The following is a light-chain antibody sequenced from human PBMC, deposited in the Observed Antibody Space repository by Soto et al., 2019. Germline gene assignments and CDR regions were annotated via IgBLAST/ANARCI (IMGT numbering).Light chain of an antibody. CDR1: QSISGY. V-gene: IGKV3-11*01. J-gene: IGKJ4*01. CDR3: QQRGNWPPT. Sequence: EIVLTQSPATLSLSPGERATLSCRASQSISGYLAWYQQKPGQAPRLLIYDASNKATGIPARFSGGGTGTDFTLTISSLEPEAFAVYYCQQRGNWPPTFGEGTKVEIK. CDR2: DAS.